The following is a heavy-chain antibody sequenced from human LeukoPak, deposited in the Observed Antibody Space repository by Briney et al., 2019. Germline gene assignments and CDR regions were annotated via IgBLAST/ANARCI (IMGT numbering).Heavy chain of an antibody. CDR2: INPISGGT. CDR1: GYTFTGYY. CDR3: ARANSPVLLWFGELNDAFDI. V-gene: IGHV1-2*02. Sequence: ASVKVSCKASGYTFTGYYMHWVRQAPGQGREWMGWINPISGGTNYAQKLQGRVTMTRDTAISTAYMELSRLRSDDTAVYYCARANSPVLLWFGELNDAFDIWGQGTMVTVSS. J-gene: IGHJ3*02. D-gene: IGHD3-10*01.